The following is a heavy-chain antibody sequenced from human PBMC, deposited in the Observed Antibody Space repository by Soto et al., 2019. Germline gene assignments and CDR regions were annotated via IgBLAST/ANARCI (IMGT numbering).Heavy chain of an antibody. D-gene: IGHD2-2*03. Sequence: SGPTLVNPTQTLTLTCTFSGFSLSTSGVGVGWIRQPPGKALEWLALIYWNDDKRYSPSLKSRLTITKDTSKNQVVLTMTNMDPVDPATYYCAHSPRPLDIVVVPAAPGWFDPWGKGTRVT. V-gene: IGHV2-5*01. CDR3: AHSPRPLDIVVVPAAPGWFDP. J-gene: IGHJ5*02. CDR1: GFSLSTSGVG. CDR2: IYWNDDK.